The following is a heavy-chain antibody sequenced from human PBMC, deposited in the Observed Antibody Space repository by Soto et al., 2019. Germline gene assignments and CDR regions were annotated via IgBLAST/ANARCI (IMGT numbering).Heavy chain of an antibody. CDR1: GGSNSSGGYY. CDR2: IYYSGST. V-gene: IGHV4-31*03. D-gene: IGHD3-3*01. Sequence: PSETLSLTCTVSGGSNSSGGYYWNWIRQHPGKGLEWIGYIYYSGSTYYNPSLKSRVTISVDTSKNQFSLKLSSVTAADTAVYYCARWVGSYYDFWSGYYSYFDYWGQGTLVTVSS. CDR3: ARWVGSYYDFWSGYYSYFDY. J-gene: IGHJ4*02.